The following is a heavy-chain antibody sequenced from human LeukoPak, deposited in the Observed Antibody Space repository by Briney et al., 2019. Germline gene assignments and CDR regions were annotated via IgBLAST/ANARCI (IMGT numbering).Heavy chain of an antibody. D-gene: IGHD2-2*01. J-gene: IGHJ4*02. V-gene: IGHV3-48*03. Sequence: GGSLRLSCAAPGFTFSEYEMNWVRQAPGKGLEWVSDICSGGTTIFYADSVKGRFTISRDNAKNSLYLQMNSLRDEDTAVYYCTRGLVVWGQGALVTVSS. CDR1: GFTFSEYE. CDR2: ICSGGTTI. CDR3: TRGLVV.